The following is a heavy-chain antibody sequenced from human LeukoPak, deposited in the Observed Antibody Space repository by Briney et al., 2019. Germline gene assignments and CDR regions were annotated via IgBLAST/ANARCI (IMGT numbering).Heavy chain of an antibody. V-gene: IGHV3-23*01. CDR2: IRGSGGST. CDR1: GFTFSSYA. CDR3: AKGYDSSGSYTNYYYYYGMDV. Sequence: GGSLRLSCAASGFTFSSYAMSWVRQAPGKGLEWVSAIRGSGGSTYYADSVKGRFTISRDNSKNTLYLQMNSLRAEDTAVYYCAKGYDSSGSYTNYYYYYGMDVWGQGTTVTVSS. D-gene: IGHD3-22*01. J-gene: IGHJ6*02.